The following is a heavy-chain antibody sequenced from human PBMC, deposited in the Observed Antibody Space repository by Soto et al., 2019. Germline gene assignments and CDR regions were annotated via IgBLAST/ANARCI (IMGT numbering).Heavy chain of an antibody. CDR2: IIPILGIA. J-gene: IGHJ4*02. CDR1: GGTFSSYT. Sequence: SVKVSCKASGGTFSSYTISWVRQAPGQGLEWMGRIIPILGIANYAQKFQGRVTITADKSTSTAYMELSSLRSEDTAVYYCASSRRITGTTIPFDYWGQGTLVTVSS. CDR3: ASSRRITGTTIPFDY. D-gene: IGHD1-20*01. V-gene: IGHV1-69*02.